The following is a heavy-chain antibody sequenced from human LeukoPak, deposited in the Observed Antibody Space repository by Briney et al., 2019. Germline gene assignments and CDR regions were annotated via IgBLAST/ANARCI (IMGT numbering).Heavy chain of an antibody. CDR2: IWYDGSNK. D-gene: IGHD6-19*01. Sequence: GRSLRLSCAASGFTFSSYGMHWVRQAPGKGLEWVAVIWYDGSNKYYADSVKGRFTISRDNSKNTLYLQMNSLRAEDTAVYYCAKDRHTVSRDSSGWAFDYRGQVILVTVSS. CDR1: GFTFSSYG. CDR3: AKDRHTVSRDSSGWAFDY. J-gene: IGHJ4*02. V-gene: IGHV3-33*06.